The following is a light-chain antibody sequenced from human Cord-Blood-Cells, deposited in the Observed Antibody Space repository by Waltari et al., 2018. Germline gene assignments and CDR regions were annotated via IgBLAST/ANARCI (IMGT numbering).Light chain of an antibody. CDR1: SSEVGSYNL. CDR2: EGS. CDR3: CSYAGSSTWV. Sequence: QSALTQPASVSGSPGQSITISCTGTSSEVGSYNLVSWYQQHPGKAPQLMIYEGSKRPSGVSNRFSGSKSGNTASLTISELQAEDEADYYCCSYAGSSTWVFGGGTKLTVL. V-gene: IGLV2-23*01. J-gene: IGLJ3*02.